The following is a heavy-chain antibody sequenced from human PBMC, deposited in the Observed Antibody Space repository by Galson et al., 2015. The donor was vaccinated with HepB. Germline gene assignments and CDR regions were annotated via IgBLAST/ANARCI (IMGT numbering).Heavy chain of an antibody. D-gene: IGHD3-3*01. CDR2: IYYSGST. J-gene: IGHJ3*02. V-gene: IGHV4-59*01. CDR1: GGSISSYY. Sequence: TLSLTCTVSGGSISSYYWSWIRQPPGKGLEWIGYIYYSGSTNYNPSLKSRVTISVDTSKNQFSLKLSSVTAADTAVYYCARESITIFGVVTRGAFDIWGQGTMFTVSS. CDR3: ARESITIFGVVTRGAFDI.